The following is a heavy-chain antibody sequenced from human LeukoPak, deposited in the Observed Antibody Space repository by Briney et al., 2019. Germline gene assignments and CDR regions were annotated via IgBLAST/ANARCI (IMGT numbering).Heavy chain of an antibody. CDR3: ARGLGPHY. J-gene: IGHJ4*02. CDR2: IYSGGTI. D-gene: IGHD3-16*01. Sequence: GGSLRISCAASGFNVSTKYVNWVRQAPGKGLEWVSVIYSGGTIYYADSVKGRFTISRDNAKNSLYLQMNGLRAGDTAVYYCARGLGPHYWGQGTLVTVSS. CDR1: GFNVSTKY. V-gene: IGHV3-66*01.